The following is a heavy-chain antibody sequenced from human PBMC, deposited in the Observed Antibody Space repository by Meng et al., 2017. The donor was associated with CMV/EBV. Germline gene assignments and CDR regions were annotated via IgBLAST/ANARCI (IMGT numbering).Heavy chain of an antibody. Sequence: SETLSLTCTVSGGSISSYYWSWIRQPPGKGLEWIGYIYYSGSTNYNPSLKSRATISVDTSKNQFSLKLSSVTAADTAVYYCARGVEMATINYYGMDVWGQGTTVTVSS. CDR2: IYYSGST. J-gene: IGHJ6*02. V-gene: IGHV4-59*01. D-gene: IGHD5-24*01. CDR1: GGSISSYY. CDR3: ARGVEMATINYYGMDV.